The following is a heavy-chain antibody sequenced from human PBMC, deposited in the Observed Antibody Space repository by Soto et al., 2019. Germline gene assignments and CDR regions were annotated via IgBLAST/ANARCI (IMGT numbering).Heavy chain of an antibody. J-gene: IGHJ4*02. CDR1: GDSISNVHYF. CDR3: TRGPSGDKVDS. V-gene: IGHV4-30-4*01. CDR2: IYNGGSI. D-gene: IGHD7-27*01. Sequence: QVQLQQSGPGLVQPSQTLSLTCTVSGDSISNVHYFWSWIRQSPDKGLEWSGHIYNGGSIYNNPSLESRLTISVDTSKNQSSLDLSSVSAADTAVYYCTRGPSGDKVDSWGQGTLVTVSS.